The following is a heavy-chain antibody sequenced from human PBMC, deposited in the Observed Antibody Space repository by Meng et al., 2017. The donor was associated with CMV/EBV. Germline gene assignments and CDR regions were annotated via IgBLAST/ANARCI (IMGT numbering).Heavy chain of an antibody. J-gene: IGHJ5*02. V-gene: IGHV4-4*07. CDR2: IYTSGST. CDR1: GGSISSYY. Sequence: QVELVGSGPGPAKPSETLSLTCTVSGGSISSYYWSWIRQPAGKGLEWIGRIYTSGSTNYNPSLKSRVTMSVDASKNQFSLKLSSVTAADTAVYYCARETVVVPAAIDNWFDPWGQGTLVTVSS. D-gene: IGHD2-2*02. CDR3: ARETVVVPAAIDNWFDP.